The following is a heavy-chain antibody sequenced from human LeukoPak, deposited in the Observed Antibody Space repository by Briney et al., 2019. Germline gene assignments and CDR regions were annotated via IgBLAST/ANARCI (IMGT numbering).Heavy chain of an antibody. CDR1: GFTVSSKY. J-gene: IGHJ4*02. CDR3: ASGGSYFTFDY. D-gene: IGHD1-26*01. CDR2: IYSGGST. V-gene: IGHV3-53*01. Sequence: GGSLRLSCAASGFTVSSKYMSWVRQAPGKGLEWVSVIYSGGSTYYADSVKGRFTISRDNSKNTLYLQMNSLRAEDTAVYYCASGGSYFTFDYWGQGTLVTVSS.